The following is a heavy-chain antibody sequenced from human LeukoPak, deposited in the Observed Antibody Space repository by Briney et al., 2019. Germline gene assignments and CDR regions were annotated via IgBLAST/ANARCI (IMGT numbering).Heavy chain of an antibody. CDR1: GFTFRSSW. D-gene: IGHD6-19*01. J-gene: IGHJ4*02. V-gene: IGHV3-7*04. CDR3: AKDSSGYY. CDR2: IKPDASEK. Sequence: GGSLRLSCAASGFTFRSSWMSWVRQAPGKGLEWVANIKPDASEKYYVDSVKSRFTISRDNAKNTLFLQMNTLRAEDTAVYYCAKDSSGYYWGQGTLVTVSS.